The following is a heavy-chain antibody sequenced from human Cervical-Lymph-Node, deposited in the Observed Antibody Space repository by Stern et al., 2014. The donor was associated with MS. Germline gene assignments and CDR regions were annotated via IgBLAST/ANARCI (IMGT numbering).Heavy chain of an antibody. V-gene: IGHV2-5*02. CDR2: IYWDDAE. Sequence: VTLRESGPTLVKPTQTLTLTCTFSGFSLIDDGVGVGWIRQPPGKAPELLSIIYWDDAERYNPSLKRRLTITKDTSKNKVASRMTNMYPVDTATYYCAHRRRLSSGWTTFDYWGQGILVTVSS. CDR1: GFSLIDDGVG. CDR3: AHRRRLSSGWTTFDY. D-gene: IGHD6-19*01. J-gene: IGHJ4*02.